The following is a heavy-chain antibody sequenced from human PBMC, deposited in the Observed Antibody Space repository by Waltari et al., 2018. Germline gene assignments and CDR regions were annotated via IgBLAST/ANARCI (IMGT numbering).Heavy chain of an antibody. D-gene: IGHD2-15*01. CDR3: ARAVGYCSGGSCLYYYYYGMDV. CDR1: EFTFVSIA. J-gene: IGHJ6*02. V-gene: IGHV3-21*01. Sequence: EVQLVESGGGLVKPGGSLRLSCAASEFTFVSIALTGVRQAPGKGRGWVSSISSSSSYIYYADSVKGRFTISRDNAKNSLYLQMNSLRAEDTAVYYCARAVGYCSGGSCLYYYYYGMDVWGQGTTVTVSS. CDR2: ISSSSSYI.